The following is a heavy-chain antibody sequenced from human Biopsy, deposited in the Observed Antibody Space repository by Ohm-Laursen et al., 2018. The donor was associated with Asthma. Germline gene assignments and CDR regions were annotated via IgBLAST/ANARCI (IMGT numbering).Heavy chain of an antibody. V-gene: IGHV1-69*01. CDR2: INSVFGTT. CDR3: ARKAGSCVCGTCYSLDF. Sequence: GSSVKVSCNSLGGTFNTYVIGWVRQAPGQGLEWMGGINSVFGTTTYPQKFQDRVTITADDSTSTVYMELSSMRSEDTAVYYCARKAGSCVCGTCYSLDFWGQGTLVTVSS. CDR1: GGTFNTYV. J-gene: IGHJ4*02. D-gene: IGHD2-15*01.